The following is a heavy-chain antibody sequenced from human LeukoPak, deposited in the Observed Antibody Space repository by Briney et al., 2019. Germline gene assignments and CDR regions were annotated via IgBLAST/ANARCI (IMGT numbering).Heavy chain of an antibody. CDR1: GFTFSSYS. V-gene: IGHV3-21*01. CDR3: ARYYYYGSRNYFDY. J-gene: IGHJ4*02. CDR2: ISSSSDHI. Sequence: GGSLRLSCAASGFTFSSYSMNWVRQAPGKGLEWVSSISSSSDHIYYADSVKGRFTVSRDNAKSSLYLQMHSLRAEDTAVYYCARYYYYGSRNYFDYWGQETLVTVSS. D-gene: IGHD3-10*01.